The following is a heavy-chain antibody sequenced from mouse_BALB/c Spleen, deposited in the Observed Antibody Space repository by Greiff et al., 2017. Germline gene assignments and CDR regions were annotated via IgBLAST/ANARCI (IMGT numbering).Heavy chain of an antibody. Sequence: VKLMESGPGLVAPSQSLSITCTVSGFSLSRYSVHWVRQPPGKGLEWLGMIWGGGSTDYNSALKSRLSISKDNSKSQVFLKMNSLQTDDTAMYYCASYYYGSSLPWFAYWGQGTLVTVSA. CDR1: GFSLSRYS. CDR2: IWGGGST. V-gene: IGHV2-6-4*01. J-gene: IGHJ3*01. CDR3: ASYYYGSSLPWFAY. D-gene: IGHD1-1*01.